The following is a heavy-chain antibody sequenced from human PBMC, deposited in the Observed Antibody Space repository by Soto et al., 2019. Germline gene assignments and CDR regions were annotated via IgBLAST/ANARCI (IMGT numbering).Heavy chain of an antibody. Sequence: DTLSLTCTVSGGSITNFHWSWIRQPPGKGLEWIGYVYFSGSTKYNPSFKSRVTMSIDTSKNEFSLRLISVTAADSAAYFCAAYDSEGYFDYWGQGALVTVSS. CDR2: VYFSGST. CDR3: AAYDSEGYFDY. V-gene: IGHV4-59*01. J-gene: IGHJ4*02. CDR1: GGSITNFH. D-gene: IGHD3-22*01.